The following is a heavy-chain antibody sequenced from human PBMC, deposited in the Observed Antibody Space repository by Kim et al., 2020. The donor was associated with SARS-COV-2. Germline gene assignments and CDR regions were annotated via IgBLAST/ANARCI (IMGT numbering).Heavy chain of an antibody. Sequence: GSQPHGTKLHGRVTMTTDTSTSTVYMELKSLRSQDTAVYYCARRLTTFFDPWGQGTLVTVSS. CDR2: GSQ. CDR3: ARRLTTFFDP. V-gene: IGHV1-46*03. D-gene: IGHD3-16*01. J-gene: IGHJ5*02.